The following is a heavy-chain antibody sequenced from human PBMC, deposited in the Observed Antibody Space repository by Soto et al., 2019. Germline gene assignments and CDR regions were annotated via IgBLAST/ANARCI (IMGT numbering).Heavy chain of an antibody. CDR1: GGFISNGDYH. D-gene: IGHD5-12*01. Sequence: SETLSLTCTVSGGFISNGDYHWSWIRQPPGKGLEWIGYTYPSGSTYYNASLRSRVTISIDASKNQFSLKLNSVTAADTAVYYCAREGGYDSPHGCWGQGTLVTVSS. V-gene: IGHV4-30-4*01. CDR3: AREGGYDSPHGC. CDR2: TYPSGST. J-gene: IGHJ4*02.